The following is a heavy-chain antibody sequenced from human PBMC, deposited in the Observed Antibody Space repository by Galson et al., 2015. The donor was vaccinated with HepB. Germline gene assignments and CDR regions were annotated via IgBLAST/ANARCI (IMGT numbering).Heavy chain of an antibody. J-gene: IGHJ4*02. CDR3: AKGVFFAEWLPISGSPPFDY. Sequence: SLRLSCAASGFTFSSYGMHWVRQAPGKGLEWVAVISYDGSNKYYADSVKGRFTISRDNSKNTLYLQMNSLRAEDTAVYCCAKGVFFAEWLPISGSPPFDYWGQGTLVTVSS. CDR1: GFTFSSYG. D-gene: IGHD3-3*01. V-gene: IGHV3-30*18. CDR2: ISYDGSNK.